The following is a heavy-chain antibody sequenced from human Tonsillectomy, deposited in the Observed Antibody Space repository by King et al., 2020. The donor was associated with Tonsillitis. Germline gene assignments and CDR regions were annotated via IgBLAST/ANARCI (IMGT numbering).Heavy chain of an antibody. CDR1: GFTFDHYT. Sequence: VQLVESGGVVVQPGGSLRLSCAASGFTFDHYTMHWVRQAPGKGLEWVSLITSDGYRTYYADSVQGRFTLSRDNSKNSLHLQMISLRTEDTALYYCATERMKFFDYWGQGTLVTVSS. D-gene: IGHD2-15*01. CDR3: ATERMKFFDY. V-gene: IGHV3-43*01. J-gene: IGHJ4*02. CDR2: ITSDGYRT.